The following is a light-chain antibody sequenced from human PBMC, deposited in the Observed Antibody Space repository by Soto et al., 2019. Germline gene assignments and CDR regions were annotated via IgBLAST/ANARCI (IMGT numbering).Light chain of an antibody. V-gene: IGKV4-1*01. CDR2: WAS. Sequence: DIVMIQSPDSLAVSLGERATINCKSSQTFLYSSNIKNYLAWYQQKPGQSPKLLIYWASTRESGVPDRFSGSGSGKDFTLTITNLQAEDAAVYYCQQYYSIPYTFGQGTKLEIK. CDR1: QTFLYSSNIKNY. CDR3: QQYYSIPYT. J-gene: IGKJ2*01.